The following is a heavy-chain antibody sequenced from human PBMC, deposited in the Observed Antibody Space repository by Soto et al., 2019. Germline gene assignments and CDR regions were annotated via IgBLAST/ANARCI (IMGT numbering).Heavy chain of an antibody. V-gene: IGHV3-23*01. D-gene: IGHD1-26*01. CDR2: ITNGGGRT. CDR3: GKGLQWELPLDL. CDR1: GFTFRNYA. J-gene: IGHJ5*02. Sequence: EVQVLESGGGLVQPGGSLRLSCAASGFTFRNYAMSWVRQAPGKGLEWVSAITNGGGRTYYADTVKGRFTISRDDSKNTLYLQMISRRAEDAAVYHCGKGLQWELPLDLWGQGTLVTVSS.